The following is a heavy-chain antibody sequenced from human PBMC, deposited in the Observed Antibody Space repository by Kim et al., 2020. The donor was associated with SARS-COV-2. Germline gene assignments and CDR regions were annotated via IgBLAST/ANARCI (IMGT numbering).Heavy chain of an antibody. V-gene: IGHV3-33*01. J-gene: IGHJ6*02. Sequence: GGSLRLSCAASGFTFSSYGMHWVRQAPGKGLEWVAVIWYDGSNKYYADSVKGRFTISRDNSKNTLYLQMNSLRAEDTAVYYCAREATEWFGELLRTKINYYYYGMDVWGQGTTVTVSS. D-gene: IGHD3-10*01. CDR1: GFTFSSYG. CDR3: AREATEWFGELLRTKINYYYYGMDV. CDR2: IWYDGSNK.